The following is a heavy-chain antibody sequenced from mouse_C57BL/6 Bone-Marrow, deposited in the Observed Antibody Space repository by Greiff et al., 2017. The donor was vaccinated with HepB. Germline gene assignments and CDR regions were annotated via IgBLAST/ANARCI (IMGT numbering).Heavy chain of an antibody. CDR1: GYTFTSYW. CDR2: IDPNSGGT. D-gene: IGHD3-2*02. Sequence: QVQLQQSGTELVKPGASVKLSCKASGYTFTSYWMHWVKQRPGRGLEWIGRIDPNSGGTKYNEKFKSKATLTVDKPSSTAYMQLSSLTSEDSAVYYFARDSSGQVEYYAMDYWGQGTSVTVSS. J-gene: IGHJ4*01. V-gene: IGHV1-72*01. CDR3: ARDSSGQVEYYAMDY.